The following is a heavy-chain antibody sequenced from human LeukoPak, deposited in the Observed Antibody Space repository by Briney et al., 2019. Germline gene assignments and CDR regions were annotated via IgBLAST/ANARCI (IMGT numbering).Heavy chain of an antibody. CDR1: GGSISSSSYY. CDR2: IYTSGST. CDR3: ARDGRSSGWYENWFDP. J-gene: IGHJ5*02. V-gene: IGHV4-61*02. Sequence: SETLSLTCTVSGGSISSSSYYWSWIRQPAGKGLEWIGRIYTSGSTNYNPSLKSRVTISVDTSKNQFSLKLSSVTAADTAVYYCARDGRSSGWYENWFDPWGQGTLVTVSS. D-gene: IGHD6-19*01.